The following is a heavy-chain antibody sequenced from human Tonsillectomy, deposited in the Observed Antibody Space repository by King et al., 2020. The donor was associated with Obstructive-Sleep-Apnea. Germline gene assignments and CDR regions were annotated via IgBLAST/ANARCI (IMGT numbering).Heavy chain of an antibody. CDR3: AKEGCSSTSCYRDWYFDL. Sequence: VQLVESGGGLVQPGRSLRLSCAASGFTFDDYAMHWVRQAPGKGLEWVSGISWNSGSIGYADSVKGRFTISRDNAKNSLYLQMNSLRAEDTALYYCAKEGCSSTSCYRDWYFDLWGRGTLVTVSS. J-gene: IGHJ2*01. D-gene: IGHD2-2*01. CDR1: GFTFDDYA. CDR2: ISWNSGSI. V-gene: IGHV3-9*01.